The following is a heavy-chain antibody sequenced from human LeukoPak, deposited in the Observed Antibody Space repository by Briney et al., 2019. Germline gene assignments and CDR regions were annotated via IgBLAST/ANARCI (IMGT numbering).Heavy chain of an antibody. Sequence: GSSVKVSCKASGGTFSSYAISWVRQAPGQGLEWMGGIIPIFGTANYAQKFQGRVTITTDESTSTAYMELSSLRSEDTAVYYCARGMYYYDSSGPSGVDYWGQGTQVTVSS. J-gene: IGHJ4*02. V-gene: IGHV1-69*05. CDR1: GGTFSSYA. CDR2: IIPIFGTA. CDR3: ARGMYYYDSSGPSGVDY. D-gene: IGHD3-22*01.